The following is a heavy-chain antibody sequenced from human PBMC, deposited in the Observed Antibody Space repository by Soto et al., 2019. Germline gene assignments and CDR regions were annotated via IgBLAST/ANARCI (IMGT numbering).Heavy chain of an antibody. CDR2: INHSGNN. J-gene: IGHJ3*02. CDR3: ARGGSNDRQVAFDI. V-gene: IGHV4-34*01. CDR1: GGSFSTYH. Sequence: PSETLSLTCVVSGGSFSTYHYNWIRQSPGKGLEWIGEINHSGNNNYSPSLKSRVTMSLDTSKNQFSLKLTSVTAADTAVYYCARGGSNDRQVAFDIWGQGIMVTVSS. D-gene: IGHD1-26*01.